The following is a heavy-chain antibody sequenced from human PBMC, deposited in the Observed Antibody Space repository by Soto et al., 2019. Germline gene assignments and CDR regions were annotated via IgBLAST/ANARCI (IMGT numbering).Heavy chain of an antibody. CDR2: INHSGNT. CDR1: GDSLSTDYW. D-gene: IGHD1-26*01. CDR3: ARHHVRGRTIAGAAEF. Sequence: SETLSLTCAVSGDSLSTDYWWSWIRQPPGKALEWIGEINHSGNTNYNPSLKSRVTISVDTSKNQLFLNLSSVTAADTAMYYCARHHVRGRTIAGAAEFWGQGTLVTVSS. V-gene: IGHV4-4*02. J-gene: IGHJ4*02.